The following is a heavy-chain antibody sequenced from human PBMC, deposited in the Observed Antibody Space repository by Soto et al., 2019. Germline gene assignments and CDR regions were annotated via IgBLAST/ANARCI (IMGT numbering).Heavy chain of an antibody. V-gene: IGHV3-53*01. J-gene: IGHJ6*02. CDR1: GFTVSSNY. Sequence: GGSLRLSCAASGFTVSSNYMSWVRQAPGKGLEWVSVIYSGGTTYYTDSVKGRFTISRDMSKNTLYLQMNSLRAEDTAVYYCAREGDNGAYYNGMDVWGQGTTVTVSS. CDR2: IYSGGTT. CDR3: AREGDNGAYYNGMDV. D-gene: IGHD4-17*01.